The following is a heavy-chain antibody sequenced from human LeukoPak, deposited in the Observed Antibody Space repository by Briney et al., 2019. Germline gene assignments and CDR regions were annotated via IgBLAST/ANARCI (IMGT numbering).Heavy chain of an antibody. CDR2: IRYDGSNK. Sequence: GGSLRLPCAASGFTFSNFAMHWVRQAPGKGLEWVAFIRYDGSNKYYADSVKGRFTISRDNSKNTLYLQMNSLRAEDTAVYYCAKDRYYYGSGSYYLLDYWGQGTLVTVSS. D-gene: IGHD3-10*01. J-gene: IGHJ4*02. CDR3: AKDRYYYGSGSYYLLDY. CDR1: GFTFSNFA. V-gene: IGHV3-30*02.